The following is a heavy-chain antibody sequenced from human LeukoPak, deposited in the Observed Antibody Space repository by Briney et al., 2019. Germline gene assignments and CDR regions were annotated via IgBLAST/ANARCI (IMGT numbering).Heavy chain of an antibody. Sequence: SETLSLTCTVSGGSISSYYWSWLRQPAGKGLEWIGRIYTSGSTNYNPSLRSRVTMSVDTSKNQFSLKLSSVTAADTAVYYCARDRYCSSTSCYDWFDPWGQGTLVTVSS. CDR3: ARDRYCSSTSCYDWFDP. V-gene: IGHV4-4*07. D-gene: IGHD2-2*01. J-gene: IGHJ5*02. CDR1: GGSISSYY. CDR2: IYTSGST.